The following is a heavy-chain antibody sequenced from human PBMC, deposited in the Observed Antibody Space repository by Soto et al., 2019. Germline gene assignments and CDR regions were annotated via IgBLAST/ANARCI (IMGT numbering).Heavy chain of an antibody. D-gene: IGHD1-26*01. CDR1: GGTFGNSA. J-gene: IGHJ6*02. Sequence: QVQLVQSGAEVKKPGSSVTVSCKASGGTFGNSAISWVRQAPGQGLEWMGGIIPIFPTTDYAQKFQGRVTITADESTSTAYMELTSLRAEDTAVYYCARDKDRQQIGGNYYYGMEVWGQGTTVTV. V-gene: IGHV1-69*12. CDR3: ARDKDRQQIGGNYYYGMEV. CDR2: IIPIFPTT.